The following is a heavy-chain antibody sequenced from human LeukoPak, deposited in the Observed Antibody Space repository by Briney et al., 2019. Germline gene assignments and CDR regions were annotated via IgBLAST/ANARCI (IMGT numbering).Heavy chain of an antibody. J-gene: IGHJ4*02. CDR3: ARGAGAGYNLQPFDY. Sequence: SETLSLTCTVSGGXISSYYWSWIRQPPGKGLEWIGYIYYSGSTKYNPSLKSRVSISVDTSKNKFSLKLSSVTAADTAVYYCARGAGAGYNLQPFDYWGQGTLVTVSS. V-gene: IGHV4-59*08. D-gene: IGHD5-24*01. CDR2: IYYSGST. CDR1: GGXISSYY.